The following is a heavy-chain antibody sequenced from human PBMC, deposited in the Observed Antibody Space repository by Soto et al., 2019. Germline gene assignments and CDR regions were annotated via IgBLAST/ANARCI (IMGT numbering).Heavy chain of an antibody. J-gene: IGHJ4*02. Sequence: EVQLLQSGGGLVQPGGSLRLSCAASGFTFSSYSIYWVRQAPGKGLEWVSGISGSGSGTYYADSVKGRFTISRDNSKNTLYLLMSSLRAEDTAVYYCAIGSSGYYDTFDYWGQGTLVTVSS. D-gene: IGHD3-22*01. CDR2: ISGSGSGT. CDR1: GFTFSSYS. V-gene: IGHV3-23*01. CDR3: AIGSSGYYDTFDY.